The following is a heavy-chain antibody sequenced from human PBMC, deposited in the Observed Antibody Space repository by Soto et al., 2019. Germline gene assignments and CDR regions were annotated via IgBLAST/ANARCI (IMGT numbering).Heavy chain of an antibody. CDR1: GFTFSSYG. D-gene: IGHD3-10*01. CDR3: ATDRGFGHASVPYS. J-gene: IGHJ4*02. CDR2: ISYDGSLQ. Sequence: GGSLRLSCAASGFTFSSYGMHWARQAPCTGLEWVAVISYDGSLQHYADSVKGRFTISRDNSKNMLILQMNGLRAEDTAVYYCATDRGFGHASVPYSWGPGTLVTVSS. V-gene: IGHV3-30*03.